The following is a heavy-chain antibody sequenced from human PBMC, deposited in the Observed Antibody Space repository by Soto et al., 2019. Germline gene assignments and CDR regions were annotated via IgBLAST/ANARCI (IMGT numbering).Heavy chain of an antibody. V-gene: IGHV4-31*03. CDR2: IYYSGST. D-gene: IGHD3-3*01. Sequence: PSETLSLTCTFSSGCISSAVYYWSWIRQHTGKNLEWNGYIYYSGSTYYNPSLKSRVTISVDTSKNQFSLKLSSVTAADTAVYYCARAAPEAYSDFWSGHTTHNWFDPWGQGTLVTVSS. CDR1: SGCISSAVYY. J-gene: IGHJ5*02. CDR3: ARAAPEAYSDFWSGHTTHNWFDP.